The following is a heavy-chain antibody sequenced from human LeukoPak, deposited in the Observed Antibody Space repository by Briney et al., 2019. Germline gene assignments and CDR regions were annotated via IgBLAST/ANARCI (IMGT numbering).Heavy chain of an antibody. Sequence: GASVKVSCKASGYTFTSYYMHWVRQAPGQGLEWMGIINPSGGSTSYAQKFQGRVTVTRDMSTSTVYMELSSLRSEDTAVYYCARDGGEWELLGDFDYWGQGTLVTVSS. D-gene: IGHD1-26*01. V-gene: IGHV1-46*01. CDR2: INPSGGST. J-gene: IGHJ4*02. CDR3: ARDGGEWELLGDFDY. CDR1: GYTFTSYY.